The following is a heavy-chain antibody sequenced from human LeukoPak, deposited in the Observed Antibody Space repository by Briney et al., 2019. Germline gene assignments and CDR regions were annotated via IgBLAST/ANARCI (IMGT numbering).Heavy chain of an antibody. CDR2: ISYDSSSK. CDR3: ARGTKTYYDFWSANNWFDP. V-gene: IGHV3-30*03. J-gene: IGHJ5*02. Sequence: TGRSLRLSCVASGFTFSRYGMHWVRQAPGKGLEWVALISYDSSSKSYVDSVKGRFTISRDNSKNTLYLQMNSLRAEDTAVYYCARGTKTYYDFWSANNWFDPWGQGTLVTVSS. CDR1: GFTFSRYG. D-gene: IGHD3-3*01.